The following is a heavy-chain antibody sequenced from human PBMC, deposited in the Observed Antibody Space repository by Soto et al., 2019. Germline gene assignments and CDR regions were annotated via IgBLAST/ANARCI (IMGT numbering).Heavy chain of an antibody. CDR1: GGTFSSYT. CDR2: IIPILGIA. V-gene: IGHV1-69*02. J-gene: IGHJ4*02. Sequence: QVQLVQSGAEVKKPGSSVKVSCKASGGTFSSYTIRWVRQAPGQGLEWMGRIIPILGIANYAQKFQGRVTITADKSTSTAYMELSSLRSEDTAVYYCARGYGDYVPDYWGQRTLVTVSS. CDR3: ARGYGDYVPDY. D-gene: IGHD4-17*01.